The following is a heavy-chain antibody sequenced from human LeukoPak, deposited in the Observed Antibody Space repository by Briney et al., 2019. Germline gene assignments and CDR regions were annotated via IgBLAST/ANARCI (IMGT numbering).Heavy chain of an antibody. CDR3: ARVSGSYKWFDC. CDR1: GYTFTDSY. D-gene: IGHD1-26*01. J-gene: IGHJ4*02. Sequence: ASAKVSCKASGYTFTDSYVHWVRQAPGQGLEWMGWINPDTGVTNYAQKFQGRVTLTRDTSISTAYVELSRLRSDDTAVYYCARVSGSYKWFDCWGQGTLVTVSS. V-gene: IGHV1-2*02. CDR2: INPDTGVT.